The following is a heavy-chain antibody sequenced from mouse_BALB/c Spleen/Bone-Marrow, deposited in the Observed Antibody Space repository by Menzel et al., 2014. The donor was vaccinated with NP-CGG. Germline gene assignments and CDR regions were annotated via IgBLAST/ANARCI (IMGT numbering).Heavy chain of an antibody. CDR2: IYPSDSYT. CDR1: GYTFTSYW. CDR3: TRYGNSHYYAMDY. D-gene: IGHD1-1*01. Sequence: VNLEESGAELVRPGASVKLSCRASGYTFTSYWINWVKQRPGQGLEWIGNIYPSDSYTNYNQRFKDKATLTVDKSSSTAYMQLSSPTSEDTAVYYCTRYGNSHYYAMDYWGQGTSVTVSS. J-gene: IGHJ4*01. V-gene: IGHV1-69*02.